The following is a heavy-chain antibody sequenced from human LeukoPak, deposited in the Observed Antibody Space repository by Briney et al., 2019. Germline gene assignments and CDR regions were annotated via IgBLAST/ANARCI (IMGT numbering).Heavy chain of an antibody. V-gene: IGHV3-21*01. D-gene: IGHD1-1*01. CDR3: ARDWNYFSC. CDR1: GFTFSSYS. CDR2: ISSSSGSI. J-gene: IGHJ4*02. Sequence: GGSLRLSCAASGFTFSSYSMNWVHQAPGKGLEWVSSISSSSGSIYYADSVKGRLTISRDNAKNSVYLQMNSLRAEDTAVYYCARDWNYFSCWGQGTLVTVSS.